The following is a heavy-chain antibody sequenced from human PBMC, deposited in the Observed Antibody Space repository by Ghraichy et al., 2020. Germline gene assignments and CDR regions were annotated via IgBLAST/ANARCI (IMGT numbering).Heavy chain of an antibody. J-gene: IGHJ3*02. CDR2: ISSSSSTI. D-gene: IGHD2-2*01. CDR1: GFTFSSYG. V-gene: IGHV3-48*02. Sequence: GGSLRLSCAASGFTFSSYGMNWVHQAPGKGLEWVSYISSSSSTIYYAGSVKGRFTISRDIAKTSLYLQMNSLRDEDTAVYYCARGGRCSSTSCSRDAFDIWGQGTMVTVSS. CDR3: ARGGRCSSTSCSRDAFDI.